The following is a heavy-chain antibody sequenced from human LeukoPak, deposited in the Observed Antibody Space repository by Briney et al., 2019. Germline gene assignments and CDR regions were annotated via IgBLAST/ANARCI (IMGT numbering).Heavy chain of an antibody. D-gene: IGHD1-14*01. J-gene: IGHJ6*02. CDR2: ISAYNGNT. CDR3: ARVLEPPDYYGMDV. Sequence: ASVKVSCKSSGYTFTSYGISWVRQAPGQGVEWMGWISAYNGNTNYAQKLQGRVTMTTETSTRTAYMELRSLRSDDTAVYYCARVLEPPDYYGMDVWGQGTTVTVS. V-gene: IGHV1-18*01. CDR1: GYTFTSYG.